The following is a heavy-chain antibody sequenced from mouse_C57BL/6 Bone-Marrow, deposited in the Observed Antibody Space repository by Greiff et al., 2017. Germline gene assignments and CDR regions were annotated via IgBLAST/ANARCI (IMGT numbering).Heavy chain of an antibody. D-gene: IGHD1-1*02. CDR1: GYTFTSYT. CDR3: ARYGPNPYAMDY. J-gene: IGHJ4*01. CDR2: INPSSGYT. V-gene: IGHV1-4*01. Sequence: VQLQQSGAELARPGASVKMSCKASGYTFTSYTMHWVKQRPGQGLEWIGYINPSSGYTKSNQKFKDKATLTADKSSSTAYMQLSSLTSEDSAVYYCARYGPNPYAMDYWGQGTSVTVSS.